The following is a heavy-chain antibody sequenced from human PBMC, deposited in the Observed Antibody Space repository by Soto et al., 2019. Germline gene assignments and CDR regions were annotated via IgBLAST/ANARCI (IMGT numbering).Heavy chain of an antibody. CDR3: ARGTYDFWSGLYYYYYGMDV. J-gene: IGHJ6*02. V-gene: IGHV4-30-4*08. CDR2: IYYSGST. CDR1: GGSFSSGDYY. Sequence: PSETLSLTCTVSGGSFSSGDYYWSWIRQPKGKGLEWIGDIYYSGSTYYNPSHKSPVTISVDTSKDQFSLKMSSVTAADTAVYYCARGTYDFWSGLYYYYYGMDVWGQGTTVTVSS. D-gene: IGHD3-3*01.